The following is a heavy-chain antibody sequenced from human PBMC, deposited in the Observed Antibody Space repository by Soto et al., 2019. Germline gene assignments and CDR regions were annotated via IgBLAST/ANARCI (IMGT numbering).Heavy chain of an antibody. CDR2: IYYSGST. CDR1: GGSISSYY. CDR3: AIETHSGYDFRGNWLEP. V-gene: IGHV4-59*01. J-gene: IGHJ5*02. D-gene: IGHD5-12*01. Sequence: SETLSLTCTVSGGSISSYYWSWIRQPPGKGLEWIGYIYYSGSTNYNPSLKSRVTISVDTSKNPFSLKLSSVTAADTAVYYCAIETHSGYDFRGNWLEPWGQGTLVTVSS.